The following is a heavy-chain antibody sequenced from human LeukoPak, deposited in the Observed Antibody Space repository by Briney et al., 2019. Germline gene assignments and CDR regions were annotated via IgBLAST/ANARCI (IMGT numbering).Heavy chain of an antibody. CDR3: ARRGSEWNSYFYPMDV. CDR2: ISGSDAST. D-gene: IGHD3-3*01. V-gene: IGHV3-23*01. CDR1: GFSFRIYA. Sequence: GSSLRLSCAASGFSFRIYAMSWVRQAPGKGPEWVSGISGSDASTFYADSVMGRFTISRDNSMNTLYLQMNNVRAEDAAIYFCARRGSEWNSYFYPMDVWGQGTTVTVSS. J-gene: IGHJ6*02.